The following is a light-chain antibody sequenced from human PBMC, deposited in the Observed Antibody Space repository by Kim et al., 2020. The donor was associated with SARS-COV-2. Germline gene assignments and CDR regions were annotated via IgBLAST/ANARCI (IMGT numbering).Light chain of an antibody. CDR1: QSISGNY. J-gene: IGKJ1*01. Sequence: SPGERATLSCRASQSISGNYFAWYQQKPGPAPRLLIYRASPRATGLPDRFSGSGSGTDFPLTINRLEPEDFAVYYCQQFGDSPRTFGQGTKVDIK. CDR3: QQFGDSPRT. V-gene: IGKV3-20*01. CDR2: RAS.